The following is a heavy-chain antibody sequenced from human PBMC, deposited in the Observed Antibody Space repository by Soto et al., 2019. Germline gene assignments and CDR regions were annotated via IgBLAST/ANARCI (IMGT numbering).Heavy chain of an antibody. CDR3: TRDLISNYPTYFDY. CDR2: IRSKAYGGTT. V-gene: IGHV3-49*05. Sequence: EVQLVESGGGLVKPERSLRLSCTASGFTFGDYAMSWFRQAPGKGLEWVGFIRSKAYGGTTEYAASVKGRFTISRDDSKSIAYLQMNSLKTEDTAVYYCTRDLISNYPTYFDYWGQGTLVTVSS. J-gene: IGHJ4*02. D-gene: IGHD4-4*01. CDR1: GFTFGDYA.